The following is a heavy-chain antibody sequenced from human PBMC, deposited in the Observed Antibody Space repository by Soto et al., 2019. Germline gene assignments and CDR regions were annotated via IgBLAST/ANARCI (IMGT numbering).Heavy chain of an antibody. CDR2: INPNSGGT. CDR1: GYTLTGYY. D-gene: IGHD3-10*01. V-gene: IGHV1-2*02. CDR3: ARGRELLWFGELPSLGMDV. Sequence: ASVKVSCKASGYTLTGYYMHWVRQAPGQGLEWMGWINPNSGGTNYAQKFQGRVTMTRDTSISTAYMELSRLRSDDTAVYYCARGRELLWFGELPSLGMDVWGQGTTVTVSS. J-gene: IGHJ6*02.